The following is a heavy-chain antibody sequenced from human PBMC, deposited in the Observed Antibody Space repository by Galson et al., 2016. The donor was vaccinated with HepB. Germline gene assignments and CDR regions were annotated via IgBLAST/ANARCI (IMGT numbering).Heavy chain of an antibody. CDR1: GDTFSSYG. CDR2: IIPLFGTA. D-gene: IGHD3-10*01. J-gene: IGHJ5*02. CDR3: ARDKSISMVRGLNWFDP. V-gene: IGHV1-69*13. Sequence: SVKVSCKASGDTFSSYGINWVRQAPGQGLEWMGGIIPLFGTANYAQKFQGRVTITADESTSTVYMELRSLRSEDTAVYYCARDKSISMVRGLNWFDPWGQGTLVTVSS.